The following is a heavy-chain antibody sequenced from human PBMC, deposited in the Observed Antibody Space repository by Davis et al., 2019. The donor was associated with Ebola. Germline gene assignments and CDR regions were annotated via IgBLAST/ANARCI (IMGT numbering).Heavy chain of an antibody. Sequence: ASVKVSCKASGYTFTSYDINWVRQATGQGLEWMGWMNPNSGNTGYAQKFQGRVTMTRNTSISTAYMELSSLRSEDTAVYYCARSGLYYDILTGNYGMDVWGKGTTVTVSS. CDR3: ARSGLYYDILTGNYGMDV. V-gene: IGHV1-8*01. D-gene: IGHD3-9*01. CDR2: MNPNSGNT. CDR1: GYTFTSYD. J-gene: IGHJ6*04.